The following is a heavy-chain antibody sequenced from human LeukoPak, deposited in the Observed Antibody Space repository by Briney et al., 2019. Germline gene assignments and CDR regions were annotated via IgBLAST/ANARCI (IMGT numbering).Heavy chain of an antibody. V-gene: IGHV3-23*01. Sequence: GGTLRLSCAASGFTFSNYGMSWVRQAPGKGLEWISGISSSGSTTYYADSVKGRFTISRDNSKNTLYLLMRSLRAEDTAVYYCAKVHIAVAFGYMDVWGKGTTVTVSS. CDR1: GFTFSNYG. CDR2: ISSSGSTT. CDR3: AKVHIAVAFGYMDV. D-gene: IGHD6-19*01. J-gene: IGHJ6*03.